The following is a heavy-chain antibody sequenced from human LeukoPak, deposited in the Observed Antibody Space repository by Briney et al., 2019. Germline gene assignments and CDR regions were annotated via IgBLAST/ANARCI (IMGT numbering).Heavy chain of an antibody. CDR1: GYTFTSYG. CDR2: ISAYNGNT. J-gene: IGHJ4*02. CDR3: ARATRLGYSGYDLGDY. D-gene: IGHD5-12*01. Sequence: ASVKVSCKASGYTFTSYGISWVRQAPGQGLEWMGWISAYNGNTNYAQKLQGRVTMTTDTSTSTAYMELRSLRSDDTAVYYCARATRLGYSGYDLGDYWGQGTLVTVSS. V-gene: IGHV1-18*01.